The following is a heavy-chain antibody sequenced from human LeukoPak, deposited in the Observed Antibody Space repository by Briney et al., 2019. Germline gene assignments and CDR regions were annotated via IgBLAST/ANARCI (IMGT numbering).Heavy chain of an antibody. V-gene: IGHV1-69*13. D-gene: IGHD5-18*01. CDR1: GGTFSKYT. CDR2: IIPIFGTA. Sequence: ASVKVSCKASGGTFSKYTISWVRQRPGQGLEWMGGIIPIFGTANYAQKFQGRVTITADESTSTAYMELSSLRSEDTAVYYCARDLGPRGYSYGVGYYFDYWGQGTLVTVSS. J-gene: IGHJ4*02. CDR3: ARDLGPRGYSYGVGYYFDY.